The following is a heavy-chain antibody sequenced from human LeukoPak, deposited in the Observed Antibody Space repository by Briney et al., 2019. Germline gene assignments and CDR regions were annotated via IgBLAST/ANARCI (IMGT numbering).Heavy chain of an antibody. CDR3: AKSLSIRERFHYMDV. D-gene: IGHD1-1*01. J-gene: IGHJ6*03. Sequence: GGSLRLSCAASGFTFDDYGMHWVRQAPGKGLEWISLISWDGGRAYYADSVKGRFTISRDNSKISLYLQMNSLRTEDTALYYCAKSLSIRERFHYMDVWGKGTTVTVSS. V-gene: IGHV3-43D*03. CDR2: ISWDGGRA. CDR1: GFTFDDYG.